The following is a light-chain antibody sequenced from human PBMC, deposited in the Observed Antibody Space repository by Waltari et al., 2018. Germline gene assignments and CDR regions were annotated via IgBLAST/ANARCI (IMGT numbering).Light chain of an antibody. V-gene: IGKV4-1*01. CDR1: QTVLYSSTNKNY. Sequence: DIVMTQSPDSLAVSLGERATRTCKSSQTVLYSSTNKNYLAWYQQKPGQPPKLLIYWASTRESWVPDRFSGSGSGTDFTLTVSSLQAEDVAVYYCHQYYTTPYTFGQGTKLEIK. J-gene: IGKJ2*01. CDR2: WAS. CDR3: HQYYTTPYT.